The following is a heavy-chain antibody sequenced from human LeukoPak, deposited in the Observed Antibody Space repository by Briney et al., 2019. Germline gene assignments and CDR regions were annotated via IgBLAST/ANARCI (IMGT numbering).Heavy chain of an antibody. D-gene: IGHD5-18*01. CDR3: AREGVGYGINYYYYYYMDV. V-gene: IGHV4-34*01. CDR2: INHSGST. CDR1: GGSFSGYY. Sequence: SETLSLTCAVYGGSFSGYYWSWIRQPPGKGLEWIGEINHSGSTNYNPSLKSRVTISVDTSKSQFSLKLSSVTAADTAVYYCAREGVGYGINYYYYYYMDVWGKGTTVTVSS. J-gene: IGHJ6*03.